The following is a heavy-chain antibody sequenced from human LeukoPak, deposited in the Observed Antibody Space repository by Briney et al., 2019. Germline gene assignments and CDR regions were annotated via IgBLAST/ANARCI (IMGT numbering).Heavy chain of an antibody. D-gene: IGHD2-15*01. J-gene: IGHJ4*02. CDR3: ARCSGGSCLFDY. CDR2: IYYSGST. CDR1: GGSISSGGYY. V-gene: IGHV4-31*03. Sequence: SETLSLTCTVSGGSISSGGYYWSWIRQHPGTGLEWIGYIYYSGSTYYNPSLKSRVTISVDTSKNQFSLKLSSVTAADTAVYYCARCSGGSCLFDYWGQGTLVTVSS.